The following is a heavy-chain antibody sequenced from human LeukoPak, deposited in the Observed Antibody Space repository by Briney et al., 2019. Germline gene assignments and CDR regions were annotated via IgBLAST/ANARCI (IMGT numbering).Heavy chain of an antibody. Sequence: SETLSLTCAVYGGSFSGYYWSWIRQPPGKGLEWIGEINHSGSTNYNPSLKSRVTISVDTSKNQFSLKLSSVTAADTAVYYCARFAGSSGWYVLQRTSADYWGQGTLVTVSS. V-gene: IGHV4-34*01. CDR3: ARFAGSSGWYVLQRTSADY. CDR2: INHSGST. D-gene: IGHD6-19*01. CDR1: GGSFSGYY. J-gene: IGHJ4*02.